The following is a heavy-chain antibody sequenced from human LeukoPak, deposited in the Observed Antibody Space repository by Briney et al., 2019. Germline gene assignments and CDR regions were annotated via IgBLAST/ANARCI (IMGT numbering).Heavy chain of an antibody. V-gene: IGHV3-7*01. CDR1: GFTFSSYW. CDR3: ARVRYDFWSGYLTYYYYYYMDV. CDR2: IKQDGSEK. Sequence: GRSLRLSCAASGFTFSSYWMSWVRQAPGKGLEWVANIKQDGSEKYYVDSVKGRFTISRDNAKNSLYLQMNSLRAEDTAVYYCARVRYDFWSGYLTYYYYYYMDVWGKGTTVTVSS. D-gene: IGHD3-3*01. J-gene: IGHJ6*03.